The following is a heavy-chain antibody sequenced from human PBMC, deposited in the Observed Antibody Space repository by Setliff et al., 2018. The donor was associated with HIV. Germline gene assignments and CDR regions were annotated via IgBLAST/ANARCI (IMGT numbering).Heavy chain of an antibody. V-gene: IGHV4-61*09. CDR1: GGSISTNIYY. J-gene: IGHJ6*03. CDR3: ATVTMVRLIGVYYMDV. Sequence: TLSLTCTVSGGSISTNIYYWTWIRQPAGKGLEWIGHIYTSGSTNYNPSLKSRVTISLDTSKNQFSLKLDSVTVADTAVYYCATVTMVRLIGVYYMDVWGKGTTVTVSS. D-gene: IGHD3-10*01. CDR2: IYTSGST.